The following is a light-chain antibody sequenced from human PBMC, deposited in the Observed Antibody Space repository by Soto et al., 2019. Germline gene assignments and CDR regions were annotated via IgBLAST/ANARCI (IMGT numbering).Light chain of an antibody. J-gene: IGKJ4*01. V-gene: IGKV3-20*01. Sequence: EIVLTQSPGTLSLSPGERATLSCRASQTVRTNYLAWFQHKPGQAPRLLIYGASSRATGIPDRFSGSGSGTEFTLTINRLEPEDFAVYCCQQYSDSPLTFGGGTKVEIK. CDR2: GAS. CDR3: QQYSDSPLT. CDR1: QTVRTNY.